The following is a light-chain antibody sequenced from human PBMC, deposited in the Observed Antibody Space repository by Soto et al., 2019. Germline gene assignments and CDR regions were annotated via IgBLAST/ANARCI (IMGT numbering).Light chain of an antibody. J-gene: IGKJ4*01. V-gene: IGKV3-15*01. CDR3: QQGSAGPLT. CDR2: DAS. CDR1: QNIRSN. Sequence: EVVMTQSPGTLSVSPGERATLSCRASQNIRSNLAWYQQKPAQAPRILIFDASKRATGIPARFSGGGSGTEFTLTISSLQSEDFAVYYCQQGSAGPLTFGGGTNVEIK.